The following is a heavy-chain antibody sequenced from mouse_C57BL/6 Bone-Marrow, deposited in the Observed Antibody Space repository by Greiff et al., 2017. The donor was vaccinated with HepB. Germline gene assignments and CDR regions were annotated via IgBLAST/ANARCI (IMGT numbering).Heavy chain of an antibody. CDR1: GYTFTSYW. CDR2: IYPSDSET. D-gene: IGHD2-4*01. Sequence: VKQSCKASGYTFTSYWMDWVKQRPGQGLEWIGNIYPSDSETHYNQKFKDKATLTVDKSSSTAYMQLSSLTSEDSAVYYCARYYDYDRYFDVWGTGTTVTVSS. V-gene: IGHV1-61*01. J-gene: IGHJ1*03. CDR3: ARYYDYDRYFDV.